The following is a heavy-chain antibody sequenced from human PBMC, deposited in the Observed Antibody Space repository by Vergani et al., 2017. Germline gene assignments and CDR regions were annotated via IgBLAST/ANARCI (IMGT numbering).Heavy chain of an antibody. V-gene: IGHV4-34*01. J-gene: IGHJ4*02. D-gene: IGHD6-13*01. CDR2: INHSGST. CDR1: GGSFSGYY. Sequence: QVQLQQWGAGLLKPSETLSLTCAVYGGSFSGYYWSWIRQPPGKGLEWIGEINHSGSTTYNPSLKRRVTISVDTSKNQFSLKLSSVTAADTAVYYCARGGSSSWYKRGFDYWGQGTLVTVSS. CDR3: ARGGSSSWYKRGFDY.